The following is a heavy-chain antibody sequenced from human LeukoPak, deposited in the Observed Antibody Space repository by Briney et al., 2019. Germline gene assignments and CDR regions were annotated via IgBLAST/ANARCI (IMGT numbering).Heavy chain of an antibody. J-gene: IGHJ5*02. Sequence: PSETLSLTCTVSGGSISSYYWSWIRQPPGKGLEWIGYIYYSGTTNYNPSLKSRVTISVDTSKNHFSLKLSSVTAADTAVYYCARHASAGGGPAAPTRGFDPWGQGTLVTVSS. CDR3: ARHASAGGGPAAPTRGFDP. D-gene: IGHD2-2*01. CDR2: IYYSGTT. V-gene: IGHV4-59*01. CDR1: GGSISSYY.